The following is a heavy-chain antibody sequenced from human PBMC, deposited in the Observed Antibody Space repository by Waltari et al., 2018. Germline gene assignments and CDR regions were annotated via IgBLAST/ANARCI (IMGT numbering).Heavy chain of an antibody. J-gene: IGHJ6*02. CDR1: GGSISSSSYF. Sequence: QLQLQESGPGLVKPSETLSLTCTFSGGSISSSSYFWGWIRQSPGEGLEWIGSIYYSGSTYYNPSLKSRVTITVDTSKNQFSLKLSSVTAADTAVYYCARQARSYDFWSGYQRQYGMDVWGQGTTVTVSS. V-gene: IGHV4-39*01. CDR2: IYYSGST. D-gene: IGHD3-3*01. CDR3: ARQARSYDFWSGYQRQYGMDV.